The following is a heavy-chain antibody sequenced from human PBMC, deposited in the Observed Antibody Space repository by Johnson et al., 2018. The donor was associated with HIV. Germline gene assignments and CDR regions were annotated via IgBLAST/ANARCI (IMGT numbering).Heavy chain of an antibody. CDR2: IYTDDSI. D-gene: IGHD3-16*01. J-gene: IGHJ3*02. CDR1: GFTVSSNY. Sequence: VQLVESGGGSVQPGGSLRLPRTASGFTVSSNYMSWVRQAPGNGLEWVSVIYTDDSIYYADSVKGRFTISRDNSKNTLYLQMNSLRAEDTAVYYCAREGDYVWGPGKVSDIWGQGTMVTVSS. V-gene: IGHV3-66*01. CDR3: AREGDYVWGPGKVSDI.